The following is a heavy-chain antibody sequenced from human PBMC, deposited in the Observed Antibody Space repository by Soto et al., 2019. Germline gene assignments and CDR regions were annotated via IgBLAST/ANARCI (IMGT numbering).Heavy chain of an antibody. J-gene: IGHJ5*02. CDR2: ISAYNGNT. Sequence: GASVQVPCKASCYTFPSYVITWVGQAPGQGLEWMGWISAYNGNTNYAQKRQGRVTMTTDTSTSTAYMELRSLRSDDTALYYCAKVSGGYGDYMYWFDHWGRGTRFIVST. V-gene: IGHV1-18*01. D-gene: IGHD4-17*01. CDR3: AKVSGGYGDYMYWFDH. CDR1: CYTFPSYV.